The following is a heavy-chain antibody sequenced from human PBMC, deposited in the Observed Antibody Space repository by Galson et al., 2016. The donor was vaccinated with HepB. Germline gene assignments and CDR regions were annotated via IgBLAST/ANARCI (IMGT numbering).Heavy chain of an antibody. V-gene: IGHV3-53*01. D-gene: IGHD3-22*01. CDR3: VGYSDPFDS. Sequence: SLRLSCAASGFSVSGKYMSWARQAPGEGLEWVSAIFSGDATYYRDSVKGRFTISRDTSKNTLYLQMNNLRAEDTAIYYCVGYSDPFDSWGKGTIVTVSS. J-gene: IGHJ3*02. CDR1: GFSVSGKY. CDR2: IFSGDAT.